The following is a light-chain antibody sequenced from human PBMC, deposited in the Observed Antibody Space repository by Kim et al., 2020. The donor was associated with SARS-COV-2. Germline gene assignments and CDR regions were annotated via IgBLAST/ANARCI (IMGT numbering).Light chain of an antibody. J-gene: IGKJ4*01. CDR1: QGISNY. CDR2: AAS. V-gene: IGKV1-27*01. CDR3: QKYNSAPPLT. Sequence: DIQMTQSPSSLSASVGDRVTITCRASQGISNYLAWYQQKPGKVPKLLIYAASTLQSGVPSRFSGSGPGTDFTLTISSLQPEDVATYYCQKYNSAPPLTFGGGTKVDIK.